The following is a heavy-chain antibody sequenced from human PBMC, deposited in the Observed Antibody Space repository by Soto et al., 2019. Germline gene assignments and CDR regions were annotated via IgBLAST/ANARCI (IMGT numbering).Heavy chain of an antibody. CDR2: VYSSGAT. CDR1: GGSISSYY. V-gene: IGHV4-59*08. Sequence: QVQLQESGPGLVKPSETLSLTCTVSGGSISSYYWSWIRRPPGKGLEWLGYVYSSGATNYNPSLKSRVTISVDTSKNQFSLKLTSVTAAATAVYYCARHPSYCSGGVCHTDYWGQGTLVTVSS. CDR3: ARHPSYCSGGVCHTDY. D-gene: IGHD2-8*02. J-gene: IGHJ4*02.